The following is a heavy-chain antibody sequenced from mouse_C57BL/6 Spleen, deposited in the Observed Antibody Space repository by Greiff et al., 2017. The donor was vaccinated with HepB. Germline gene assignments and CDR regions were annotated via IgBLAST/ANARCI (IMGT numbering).Heavy chain of an antibody. V-gene: IGHV1-64*01. J-gene: IGHJ2*01. Sequence: QVQLQQSGAELVKPGASVKLSCKASGYTFTSYWMHWVKQRPGQGLEWIGMIHPNSGSTNYNEKFKSKATLTVDKSSSTAYMQLSSLTSEDSAVYYCARNYGSRLDYWGQGTTLTVSS. CDR3: ARNYGSRLDY. D-gene: IGHD1-1*01. CDR1: GYTFTSYW. CDR2: IHPNSGST.